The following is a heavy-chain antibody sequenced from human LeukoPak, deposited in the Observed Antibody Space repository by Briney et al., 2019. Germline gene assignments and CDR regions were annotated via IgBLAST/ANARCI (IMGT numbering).Heavy chain of an antibody. CDR3: AKDLSSGTGRGFDY. J-gene: IGHJ4*02. D-gene: IGHD3/OR15-3a*01. CDR2: IRGSGETT. Sequence: GGSLRLSCVASGFPFSAYAMSWVRQAPGKGMEWVSGIRGSGETTYYAESVKGRFIIQRDNSKNTLYLQMNSLRAEDTALYYCAKDLSSGTGRGFDYWGQGTLVTVSS. V-gene: IGHV3-23*01. CDR1: GFPFSAYA.